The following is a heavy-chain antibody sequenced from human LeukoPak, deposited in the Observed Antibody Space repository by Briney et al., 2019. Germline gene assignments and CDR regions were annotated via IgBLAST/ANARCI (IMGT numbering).Heavy chain of an antibody. CDR3: ARDSGLDF. Sequence: GGSLRLSCAASGFTFSSYPMHWVRQAPGKGLEYVSAISGNGHNTYYAKSVRGRFTISRDNSKNTLFLQMGSLRAEDMAVYYCARDSGLDFWGQGTLVTVSS. V-gene: IGHV3-64*01. J-gene: IGHJ4*02. D-gene: IGHD3-10*01. CDR2: ISGNGHNT. CDR1: GFTFSSYP.